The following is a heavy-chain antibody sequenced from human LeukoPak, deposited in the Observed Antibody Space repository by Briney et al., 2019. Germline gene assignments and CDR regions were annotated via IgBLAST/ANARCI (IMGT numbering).Heavy chain of an antibody. CDR2: INTDGSGT. J-gene: IGHJ4*02. D-gene: IGHD1-26*01. Sequence: PGGSLRLSCAASGFTFSTYWMHWVRQAPGKGLVWVSRINTDGSGTIYADSVKGRFTISRDNAKNTVYLQMNSLRVEDTAVYYCARGIVGTTMGRYWGQGTLLTVSS. CDR1: GFTFSTYW. V-gene: IGHV3-74*01. CDR3: ARGIVGTTMGRY.